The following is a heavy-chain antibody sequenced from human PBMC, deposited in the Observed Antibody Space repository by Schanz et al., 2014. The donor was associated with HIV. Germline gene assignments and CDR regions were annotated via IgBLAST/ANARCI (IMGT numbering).Heavy chain of an antibody. CDR2: INNDGSST. CDR3: ARETVNYYYGMDV. V-gene: IGHV3-74*01. D-gene: IGHD4-4*01. J-gene: IGHJ6*02. Sequence: EVQLVESGGGLVKRGGSLRLSCAASGFSFSNYWMYWVRQAPGKGLVWVSRINNDGSSTSYTDSVKGRFTISRDNAKNTLYLQMNSLRVEDTAVYYCARETVNYYYGMDVWGQGTTVTVS. CDR1: GFSFSNYW.